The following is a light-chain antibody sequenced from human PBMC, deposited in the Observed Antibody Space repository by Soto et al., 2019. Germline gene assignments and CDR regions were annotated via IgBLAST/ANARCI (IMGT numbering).Light chain of an antibody. J-gene: IGLJ1*01. CDR3: GSYSGRDTFV. Sequence: QSALTQPPSASGSPGQSVTISCTGTSSDVGGYNYVSWYQQHPGKAPKLMIYEVSKRPSGVSNRFSGSKSGSTASLTISGLQPDDEADYYCGSYSGRDTFVFGTGTKLTVL. V-gene: IGLV2-8*01. CDR1: SSDVGGYNY. CDR2: EVS.